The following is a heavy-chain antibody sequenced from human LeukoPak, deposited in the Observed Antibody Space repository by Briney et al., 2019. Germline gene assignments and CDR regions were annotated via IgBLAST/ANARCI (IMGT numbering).Heavy chain of an antibody. D-gene: IGHD6-25*01. CDR3: ATHAAPNRHDF. J-gene: IGHJ4*02. CDR1: GGSLISSTYY. Sequence: SETLSLTCSVYGGSLISSTYYWGWVRQSPEKGLEWIGTIYYNGNTFYTPFLRSRLTISLDMSKSQFSLKLSSVTAADTAVYYCATHAAPNRHDFWGQGILVTVSS. CDR2: IYYNGNT. V-gene: IGHV4-39*01.